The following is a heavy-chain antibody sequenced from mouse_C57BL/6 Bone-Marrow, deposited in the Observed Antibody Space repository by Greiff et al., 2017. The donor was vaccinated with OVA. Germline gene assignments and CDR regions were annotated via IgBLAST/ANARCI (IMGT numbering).Heavy chain of an antibody. CDR2: IYPRSGNT. CDR1: GYTFTSYG. CDR3: ARRGFRYAQYYGSSYWYFDV. Sequence: QVQLKESGAELARPGASVKLSCKASGYTFTSYGISWVKQRTGQGLEWIGEIYPRSGNTYYNEKFKGKATLTADKSSSTAYMELRSLTSEDSAVYFCARRGFRYAQYYGSSYWYFDVWGTGTTVTVSS. J-gene: IGHJ1*03. V-gene: IGHV1-81*01. D-gene: IGHD1-1*01.